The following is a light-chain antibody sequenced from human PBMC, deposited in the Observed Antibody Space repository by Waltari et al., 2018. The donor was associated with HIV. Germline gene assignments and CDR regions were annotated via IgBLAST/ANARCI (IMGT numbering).Light chain of an antibody. J-gene: IGKJ2*01. CDR2: GAS. CDR1: QSVSSN. Sequence: EIVMTQSPATLSVSPGERATLSCRASQSVSSNLAWYQQKPGQAPRLLIYGASTRATGTPARFSGSGSGTDFTLTISSLQSEDCAVYYCQQYNNWPRTFGQGTKLESK. V-gene: IGKV3D-15*01. CDR3: QQYNNWPRT.